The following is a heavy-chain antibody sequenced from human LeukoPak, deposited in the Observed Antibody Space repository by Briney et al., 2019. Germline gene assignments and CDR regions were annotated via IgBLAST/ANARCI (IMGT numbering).Heavy chain of an antibody. D-gene: IGHD1-26*01. CDR1: GYTFTSYA. J-gene: IGHJ4*02. Sequence: GASVKVSCKASGYTFTSYAMNWVRQAPGQGLEWMGWINTNTRNPTYAQGFTGRFVFSLDTSVSTAYLQISSLKAEDTAVYYCAREGVVGWELLPYFDYWGQGTLVTVSS. CDR2: INTNTRNP. V-gene: IGHV7-4-1*02. CDR3: AREGVVGWELLPYFDY.